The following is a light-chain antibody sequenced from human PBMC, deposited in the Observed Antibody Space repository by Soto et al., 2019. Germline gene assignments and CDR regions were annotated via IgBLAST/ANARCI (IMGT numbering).Light chain of an antibody. CDR3: MQATLRPFS. Sequence: DVVVTQSPLSLSVTVGQSASISCRSTQSLVNADGNTFLNWFQQRPGQSPRRLIYKISNRDSGVPDRFNGSGSGTDFTLKISRVEAEDVGVYYCMQATLRPFSFGQGTKLDIK. J-gene: IGKJ2*01. CDR2: KIS. V-gene: IGKV2-30*01. CDR1: QSLVNADGNTF.